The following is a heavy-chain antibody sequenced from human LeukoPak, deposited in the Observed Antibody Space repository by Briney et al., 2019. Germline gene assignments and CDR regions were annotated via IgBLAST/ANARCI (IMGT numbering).Heavy chain of an antibody. CDR1: GGTFSSYA. D-gene: IGHD2-15*01. V-gene: IGHV1-69*10. J-gene: IGHJ4*02. Sequence: VKVSCKASGGTFSSYAISWVRQAPGQGLEWMGRIIPILGIANYAQKFQGRVTITADKSTSTAYMELSSLRSEDTAVYYCARDRRYCSGGSCRLFDYWGQGTLVTVSS. CDR2: IIPILGIA. CDR3: ARDRRYCSGGSCRLFDY.